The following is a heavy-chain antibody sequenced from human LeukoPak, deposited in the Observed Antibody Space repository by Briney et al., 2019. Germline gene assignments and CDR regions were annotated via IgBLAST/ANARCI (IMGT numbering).Heavy chain of an antibody. Sequence: GASVKVSCKASGYTFTSHGITWVRQAPGQGLEWMGWISAYNGNANYAQKVQGRVTMTRDTSTSTAYMELRSLKSDDTAVYYCARGAQSFGELFDYFDYWGQGTLVTVSS. J-gene: IGHJ4*02. D-gene: IGHD3-10*01. V-gene: IGHV1-18*01. CDR3: ARGAQSFGELFDYFDY. CDR1: GYTFTSHG. CDR2: ISAYNGNA.